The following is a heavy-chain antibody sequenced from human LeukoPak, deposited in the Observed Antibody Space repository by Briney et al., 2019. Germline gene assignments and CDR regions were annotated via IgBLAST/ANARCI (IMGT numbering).Heavy chain of an antibody. CDR2: ISYDGSNK. CDR1: GFTFSSYA. Sequence: GRSLRLSCAASGFTFSSYAMHWVRQAPGKGLEWVAVISYDGSNKYYADSVKGRFTISRDNSKNTLYLQMNSLRAEDTAVYYCAREYASSGYYYRGLDYWGQGTLVTVSS. D-gene: IGHD3-22*01. J-gene: IGHJ4*02. CDR3: AREYASSGYYYRGLDY. V-gene: IGHV3-30*04.